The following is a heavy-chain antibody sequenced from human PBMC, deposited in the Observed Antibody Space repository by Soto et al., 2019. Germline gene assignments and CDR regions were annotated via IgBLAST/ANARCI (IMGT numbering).Heavy chain of an antibody. V-gene: IGHV5-10-1*01. J-gene: IGHJ6*03. CDR1: GYSFTSYW. CDR3: ARDLSWGSNWYYYMDV. D-gene: IGHD7-27*01. CDR2: IDPSDSYT. Sequence: GESLKISCKGSGYSFTSYWISWVRQMPGKGLEWMGRIDPSDSYTNYSPSFQGRFTVSRDNARNSLYLQMNSLRAEDTAVYYCARDLSWGSNWYYYMDVWGKGTTVTVSS.